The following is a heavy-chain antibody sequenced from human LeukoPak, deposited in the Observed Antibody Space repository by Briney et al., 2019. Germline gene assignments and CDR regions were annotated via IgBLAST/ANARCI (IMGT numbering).Heavy chain of an antibody. V-gene: IGHV4-39*07. Sequence: SETLSLTCTVSGGSISSSSYYWGWIRQPPGKGLEWIGSIYYSGSTYYNPSLKSRVTISVDTSKNQFSLQLSSVTAADTAVYYCARRGNLRFLEWLHSQEKYYFDYWGQGTLVTVSS. J-gene: IGHJ4*02. CDR1: GGSISSSSYY. CDR2: IYYSGST. CDR3: ARRGNLRFLEWLHSQEKYYFDY. D-gene: IGHD3-3*01.